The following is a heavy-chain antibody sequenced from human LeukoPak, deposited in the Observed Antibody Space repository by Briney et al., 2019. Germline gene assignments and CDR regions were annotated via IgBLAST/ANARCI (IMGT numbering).Heavy chain of an antibody. Sequence: GGSLKLSCAVSGLIFRSYWMSWVRQAPGKGLEWVANINQDGSEKYFVDSVKGRFTISRDNAKNSLHLQMNTLRAEDTAVYYCARERDGRFFDYWGQGTLVTVSS. CDR1: GLIFRSYW. CDR2: INQDGSEK. V-gene: IGHV3-7*01. J-gene: IGHJ4*02. D-gene: IGHD5-24*01. CDR3: ARERDGRFFDY.